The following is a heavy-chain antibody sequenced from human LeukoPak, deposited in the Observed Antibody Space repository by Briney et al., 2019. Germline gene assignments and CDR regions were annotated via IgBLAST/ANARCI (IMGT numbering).Heavy chain of an antibody. V-gene: IGHV3-13*04. CDR2: SGTVGDT. CDR1: GFTSSAYD. Sequence: GGSLRLSCAASGFTSSAYDMHWVRHITGGGLEWVSTSGTVGDTFYSDSVKGRFTISRENAKNSVHLQMNSLRVEDSAIYFCVRAAMPYIINGRRFDYWGQGTLVTVSS. D-gene: IGHD2-2*01. CDR3: VRAAMPYIINGRRFDY. J-gene: IGHJ4*02.